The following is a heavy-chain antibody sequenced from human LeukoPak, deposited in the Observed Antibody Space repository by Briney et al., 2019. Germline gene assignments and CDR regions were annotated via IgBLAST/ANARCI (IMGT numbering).Heavy chain of an antibody. CDR2: TYYSGST. CDR1: GGSVSSGSYY. V-gene: IGHV4-61*01. D-gene: IGHD3-16*01. CDR3: ARYDSGSYAWHFDY. Sequence: SETLSLTCTVSGGSVSSGSYYWSWIRQPPGKGLEWIGYTYYSGSTNYNPSLKSRVTISVDTSKNQFSLKLSSVTAADTAVYYCARYDSGSYAWHFDYWGQGTLVTVSS. J-gene: IGHJ4*02.